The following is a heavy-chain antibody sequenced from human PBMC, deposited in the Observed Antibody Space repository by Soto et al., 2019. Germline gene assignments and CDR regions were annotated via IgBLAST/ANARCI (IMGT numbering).Heavy chain of an antibody. CDR1: GGTFSRYS. D-gene: IGHD2-2*01. CDR3: AREDRDRETGLIPATIDGLDV. Sequence: QVQLVQSGAEVKKPGSSVKVSCKASGGTFSRYSITWVRQAPGHGLEWIGRIIPIFGIASYAQKFQGRVTITADESTSTAYMELSTVSPADTAVYYSAREDRDRETGLIPATIDGLDVWGQGTTVTVSS. J-gene: IGHJ6*02. CDR2: IIPIFGIA. V-gene: IGHV1-69*08.